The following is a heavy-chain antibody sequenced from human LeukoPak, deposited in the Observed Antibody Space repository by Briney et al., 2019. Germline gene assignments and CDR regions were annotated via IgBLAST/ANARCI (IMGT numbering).Heavy chain of an antibody. D-gene: IGHD3-10*01. CDR2: IYYSGST. V-gene: IGHV4-39*01. J-gene: IGHJ4*02. CDR3: ARCVSMVRGVIRPPDY. CDR1: GGSISSSNYY. Sequence: PSETLSLTCTVSGGSISSSNYYWGWIRQPPGKALEGIGSIYYSGSTYYNPSLKSRVTISEDTSKNQFSLKLSSVTAADTAVYYCARCVSMVRGVIRPPDYWARGTLVTVSS.